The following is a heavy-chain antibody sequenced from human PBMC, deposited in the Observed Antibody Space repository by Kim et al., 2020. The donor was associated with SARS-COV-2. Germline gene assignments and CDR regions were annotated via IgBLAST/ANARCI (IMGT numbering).Heavy chain of an antibody. V-gene: IGHV1-69*13. CDR3: ARVGVVAATWFDP. J-gene: IGHJ5*02. CDR1: GGTFSSYA. D-gene: IGHD2-15*01. CDR2: IIPIFGTA. Sequence: SVKVSCKASGGTFSSYAISWVRQAPGQGLEWMGGIIPIFGTANYAQKFQGRVTITADESTSTAYMELSSLRSEDTAVYYCARVGVVAATWFDPWGQGTLVTVSS.